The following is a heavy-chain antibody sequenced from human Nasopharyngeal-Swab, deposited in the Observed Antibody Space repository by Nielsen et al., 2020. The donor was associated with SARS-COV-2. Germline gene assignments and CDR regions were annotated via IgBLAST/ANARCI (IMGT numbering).Heavy chain of an antibody. CDR2: ISTSGGST. V-gene: IGHV3-23*01. CDR3: AKRSGTYQYYFDC. D-gene: IGHD1-26*01. J-gene: IGHJ4*02. Sequence: WIRQPPGKGLEWVSTISTSGGSTYYADSVKGRFTVSRDNSRNTLYLQMNSLRVEDTAVYYCAKRSGTYQYYFDCWGQGTLVTVSS.